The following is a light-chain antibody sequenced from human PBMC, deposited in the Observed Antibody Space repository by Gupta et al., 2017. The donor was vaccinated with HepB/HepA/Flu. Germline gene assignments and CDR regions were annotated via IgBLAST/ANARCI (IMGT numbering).Light chain of an antibody. CDR2: DAS. V-gene: IGKV3D-20*01. J-gene: IGKJ5*01. CDR1: RSVSSSY. Sequence: VLTPAPAPLSLSPGERATPTWCASRSVSSSYLSWYQHKPGLAPRLLIYDASTRATGIPARFSGSGSGTDFTLTISRLEPEDFAVYYCQQYDSSPLTFGQGTRLEIK. CDR3: QQYDSSPLT.